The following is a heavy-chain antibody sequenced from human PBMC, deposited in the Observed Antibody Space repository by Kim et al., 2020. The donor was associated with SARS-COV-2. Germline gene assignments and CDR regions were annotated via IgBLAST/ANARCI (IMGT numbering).Heavy chain of an antibody. V-gene: IGHV3-74*01. J-gene: IGHJ4*02. Sequence: GGSLRLSCAASGFTFSSYWMHWVRQAPGKGLVWVSRINSDGSSTSYADSVKGRFTISRDDAKNTLYLQMNSLRAEDTAVYYCAREPGGYKVQRIDYWGQGTLVAVSS. CDR3: AREPGGYKVQRIDY. CDR1: GFTFSSYW. D-gene: IGHD5-12*01. CDR2: INSDGSST.